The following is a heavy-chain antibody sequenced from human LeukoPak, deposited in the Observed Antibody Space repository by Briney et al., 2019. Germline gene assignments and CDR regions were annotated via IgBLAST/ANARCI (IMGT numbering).Heavy chain of an antibody. V-gene: IGHV3-23*01. CDR3: ARSIVATPYYFSY. D-gene: IGHD5-12*01. CDR2: IRGGGAGR. CDR1: EFTVSNFA. J-gene: IGHJ4*02. Sequence: PGGCLRLSWAASEFTVSNFAMSWGRQAPGKGLEWVSFIRGGGAGRLYADSVKGRFTASRDSAKNTLSLQMNSLRPDDTAVYYSARSIVATPYYFSYWGQGPLVIVS.